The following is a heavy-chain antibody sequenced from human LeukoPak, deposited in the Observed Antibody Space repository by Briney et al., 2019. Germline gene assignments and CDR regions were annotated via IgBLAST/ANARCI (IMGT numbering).Heavy chain of an antibody. J-gene: IGHJ3*02. CDR3: ARSSPDKNDAFDI. CDR2: IYYSGST. D-gene: IGHD6-6*01. CDR1: GGSISSYY. Sequence: SQTLSLTCTVSGGSISSYYWSWIRQPPGKGLEWIGYIYYSGSTNYNPSLKSRVTISVDTSKNQFSLKLSSVTAADTAVYYCARSSPDKNDAFDIWGQGTMVTVSS. V-gene: IGHV4-59*01.